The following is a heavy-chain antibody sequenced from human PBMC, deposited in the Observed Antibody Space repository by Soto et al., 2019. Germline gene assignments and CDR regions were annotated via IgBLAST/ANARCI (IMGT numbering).Heavy chain of an antibody. V-gene: IGHV3-33*08. CDR1: GFTVSSSS. CDR2: IWYDGTNK. CDR3: ARDIGDQTSRWTDAFDI. D-gene: IGHD6-13*01. J-gene: IGHJ3*02. Sequence: GGSLRLSCAVSGFTVSSSSMHWVRQAPGKGLEWVAVIWYDGTNKYYVDSVKGRFTISKDNSKNTLYLQMNSLRAEDTAIYYCARDIGDQTSRWTDAFDIWGQGTMVTVSS.